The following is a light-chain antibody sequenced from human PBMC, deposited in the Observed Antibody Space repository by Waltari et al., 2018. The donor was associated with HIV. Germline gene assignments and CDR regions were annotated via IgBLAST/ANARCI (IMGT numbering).Light chain of an antibody. Sequence: TQPRSVSGSPGQSVTISCTGTSSDVGDYNYVSWYQQHPAKAPKLMIFDVNKRPSGVPDRFSGSKSGNTASLTISGLQAEDEADYYCCSYADDYTWVFGGGTKLTVL. CDR2: DVN. J-gene: IGLJ3*02. CDR1: SSDVGDYNY. CDR3: CSYADDYTWV. V-gene: IGLV2-11*01.